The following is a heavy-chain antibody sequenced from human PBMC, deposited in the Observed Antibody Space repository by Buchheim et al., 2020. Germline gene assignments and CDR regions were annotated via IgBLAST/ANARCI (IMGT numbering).Heavy chain of an antibody. D-gene: IGHD3-3*01. V-gene: IGHV4-34*01. CDR3: ARGDYDFWSGTIRGFDP. CDR2: INHSGRT. CDR1: GGSFSGYY. Sequence: QVQLQQWGAGLLKPSETLSLTCAVYGGSFSGYYWSWIRQPPGKGLEWIGEINHSGRTNYNPSLKSRVTISVDTSKNTFSLKRSSVTAADTAVYYWARGDYDFWSGTIRGFDPWGQGTL. J-gene: IGHJ5*02.